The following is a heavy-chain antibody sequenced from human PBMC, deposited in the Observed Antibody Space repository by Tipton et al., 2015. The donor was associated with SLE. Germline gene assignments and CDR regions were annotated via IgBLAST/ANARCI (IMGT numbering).Heavy chain of an antibody. D-gene: IGHD3-16*02. CDR3: ARQTTILRLGELSTFDY. Sequence: QLVQSGAEVKKPGESLRISCKGSGYSFTSYWIGWVRQMPGKGLEWMGIIYPGDSDTRYSPSFQGQVTISADKSISTAYLQWSSLKASDTAMYYCARQTTILRLGELSTFDYWGQGTLVTVSS. J-gene: IGHJ4*02. V-gene: IGHV5-51*01. CDR2: IYPGDSDT. CDR1: GYSFTSYW.